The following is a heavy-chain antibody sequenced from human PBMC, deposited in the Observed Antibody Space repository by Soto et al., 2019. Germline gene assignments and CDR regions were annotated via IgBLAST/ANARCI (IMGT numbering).Heavy chain of an antibody. Sequence: SETLSLTCTVSGGSISSSSYYWGWIRQPPGKGLEWIGSIYYSGSTYYNPSLKSRVTISVDTSKNQFSLKLSSVTAADTAVYYCARIDAPLGYCSSTSCSMGGIIDYWGQGTLVTVSS. CDR3: ARIDAPLGYCSSTSCSMGGIIDY. V-gene: IGHV4-39*01. CDR2: IYYSGST. D-gene: IGHD2-2*01. J-gene: IGHJ4*02. CDR1: GGSISSSSYY.